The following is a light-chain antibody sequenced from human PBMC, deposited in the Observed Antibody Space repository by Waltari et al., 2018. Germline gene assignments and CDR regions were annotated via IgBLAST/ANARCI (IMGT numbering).Light chain of an antibody. J-gene: IGKJ2*01. Sequence: DIQMTQSPSTLSASVGDRITITCRASQSISTWLAWYQQKRGKAPKLLIYKASNLESGVPSRFSGSGSGTEFTLTISSLQPDEFATYYCQQYNSYHTFGQGTKLEIK. CDR1: QSISTW. CDR3: QQYNSYHT. V-gene: IGKV1-5*03. CDR2: KAS.